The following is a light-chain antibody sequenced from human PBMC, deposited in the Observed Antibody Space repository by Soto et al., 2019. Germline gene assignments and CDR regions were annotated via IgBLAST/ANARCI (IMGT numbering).Light chain of an antibody. J-gene: IGKJ1*01. Sequence: IQMTQSPSPLPAPVGATVPATCRASQSVSGWLAWYQQKPGEAPKLLIYDASALPRGVPSRFSGSGSGTKFTLTIASLQPDDFATYYCQQYETFSGTFGPGTKVDIK. CDR3: QQYETFSGT. CDR2: DAS. V-gene: IGKV1-5*01. CDR1: QSVSGW.